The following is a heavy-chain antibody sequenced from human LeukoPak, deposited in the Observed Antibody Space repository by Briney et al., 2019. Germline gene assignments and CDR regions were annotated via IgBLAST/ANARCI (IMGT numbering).Heavy chain of an antibody. CDR2: IWYDGINN. J-gene: IGHJ4*02. Sequence: GGSLRLSCAASGFTFSNYDMHWVRQAPGKGLEWVAVIWYDGINNYYTDSVKGRFSISRDNSKNALYLQMNSLSAEDTAVYFCARDYSRNSFDYWGQGTLVTVSS. V-gene: IGHV3-33*01. CDR1: GFTFSNYD. D-gene: IGHD6-13*01. CDR3: ARDYSRNSFDY.